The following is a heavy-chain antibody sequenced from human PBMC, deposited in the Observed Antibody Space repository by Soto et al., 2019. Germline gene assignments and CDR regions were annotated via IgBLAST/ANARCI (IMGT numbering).Heavy chain of an antibody. V-gene: IGHV1-8*01. CDR3: ASPLNPGITYDMDV. D-gene: IGHD6-13*01. CDR2: MNPNSGNT. CDR1: GYTFTSYD. J-gene: IGHJ6*02. Sequence: ASVKVSCKASGYTFTSYDINWVRQATGQGLEWMGWMNPNSGNTGYAQRFQGRVTMTRNTSISTVYMELSSLRSEDTAMYYCASPLNPGITYDMDVWGQGTTVTVSS.